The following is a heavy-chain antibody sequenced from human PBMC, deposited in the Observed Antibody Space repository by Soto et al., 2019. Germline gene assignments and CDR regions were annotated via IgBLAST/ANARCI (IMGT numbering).Heavy chain of an antibody. J-gene: IGHJ2*01. CDR3: ARIVESGYTIDFDL. CDR2: IYYSGST. D-gene: IGHD3-16*02. Sequence: QVQLQESGPGLVKPSQTLSLTCTVPGGSISSGDYYWSWIRQPPGKGLEWIGYIYYSGSTNYNPSLTSRVNISVDTSNNQFSLNLSSVTAADTAVYYCARIVESGYTIDFDLWGRGTLVTVSS. CDR1: GGSISSGDYY. V-gene: IGHV4-30-4*01.